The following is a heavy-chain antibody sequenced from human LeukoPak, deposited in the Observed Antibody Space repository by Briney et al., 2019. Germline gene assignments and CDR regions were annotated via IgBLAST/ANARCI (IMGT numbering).Heavy chain of an antibody. CDR1: GFTFRNSA. CDR3: AKDIRPLLIGASCLDY. V-gene: IGHV3-9*03. D-gene: IGHD2-2*01. Sequence: GGSLRLSCAASGFTFRNSASSWIRQAPGKGLEWVSGISWNSGSIGYADSVKGRFTISRDNAKNSLYLQMNSLRAEDMALYYCAKDIRPLLIGASCLDYWGQGTLVTVSS. J-gene: IGHJ4*02. CDR2: ISWNSGSI.